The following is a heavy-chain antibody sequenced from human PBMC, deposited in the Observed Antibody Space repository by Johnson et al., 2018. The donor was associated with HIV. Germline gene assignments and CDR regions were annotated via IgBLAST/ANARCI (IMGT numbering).Heavy chain of an antibody. CDR1: GFTFSNYA. Sequence: QVQLVESGGGVVQPGRSLRLSCAASGFTFSNYAMHWVRQAPGKGLEWVAVISYDGSYKYYADSVKGRFTISRDNSKNTLYLQMNKLRAEDTAVYFCASQVRGLRLGVDAFDIWGQGTMVTVSS. V-gene: IGHV3-30*07. J-gene: IGHJ3*02. CDR2: ISYDGSYK. D-gene: IGHD3-16*01. CDR3: ASQVRGLRLGVDAFDI.